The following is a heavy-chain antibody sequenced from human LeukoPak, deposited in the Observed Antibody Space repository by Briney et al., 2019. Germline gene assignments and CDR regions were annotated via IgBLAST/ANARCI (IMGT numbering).Heavy chain of an antibody. CDR1: GGSISNYY. CDR2: IYYSGTT. V-gene: IGHV4-59*12. D-gene: IGHD3-22*01. J-gene: IGHJ5*02. Sequence: PSETLSLTCTVSGGSISNYYWSWIRQPPGKGLECMGYIYYSGTTNYNPSLKSRVTISVDTSKNQFSLKPSSVTAADTAVYYCARGWGSSGYEEFDPWGQGTLVTVSS. CDR3: ARGWGSSGYEEFDP.